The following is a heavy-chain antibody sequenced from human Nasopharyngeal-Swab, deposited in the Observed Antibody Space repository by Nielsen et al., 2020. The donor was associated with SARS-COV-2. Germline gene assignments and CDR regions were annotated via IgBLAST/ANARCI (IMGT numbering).Heavy chain of an antibody. J-gene: IGHJ4*02. CDR1: GFNFHAYA. CDR3: AKDERYYGSGAHISGFDY. CDR2: ISWNSGYI. Sequence: SLKISCAASGFNFHAYAIHSVRQAPGKCLNWVSGISWNSGYIGYADSVKGRFTISRDNGKNSLYLQMNSLRAEDTAYYYCAKDERYYGSGAHISGFDYWGLGTLVTVSS. D-gene: IGHD3-10*01. V-gene: IGHV3-9*01.